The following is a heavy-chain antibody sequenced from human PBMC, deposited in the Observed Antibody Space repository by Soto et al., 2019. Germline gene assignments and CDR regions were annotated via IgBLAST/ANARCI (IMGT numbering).Heavy chain of an antibody. CDR2: ISGSGGST. D-gene: IGHD3-10*01. V-gene: IGHV3-23*01. J-gene: IGHJ4*02. CDR1: GFTFSSYA. CDR3: ARGSTDSYPGSRIFDF. Sequence: GGSLRLSCAASGFTFSSYAMSWVRQAPGKGLEWVSAISGSGGSTYYADSVKGRFAISRDNSKKTLYLQMNNLRGEDSALYYCARGSTDSYPGSRIFDFWGRATLLTVSS.